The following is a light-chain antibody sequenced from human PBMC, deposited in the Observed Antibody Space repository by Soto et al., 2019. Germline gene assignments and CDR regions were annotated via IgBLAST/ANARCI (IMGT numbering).Light chain of an antibody. CDR2: GAS. Sequence: EIVMTQSPATLSVSPGESATLSCRASQSVSTNLAWYQQKPGQAPRLLIYGASTRAPGIPARFSGSGSGTEFTLTISSLQSEDFAVYYCQQYNNWPPWTFGQGTKVEFK. V-gene: IGKV3-15*01. J-gene: IGKJ1*01. CDR3: QQYNNWPPWT. CDR1: QSVSTN.